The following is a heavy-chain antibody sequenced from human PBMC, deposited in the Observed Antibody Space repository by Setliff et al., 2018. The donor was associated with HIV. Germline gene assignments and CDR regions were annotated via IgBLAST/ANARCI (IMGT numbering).Heavy chain of an antibody. J-gene: IGHJ4*02. CDR2: IYHSGST. D-gene: IGHD6-25*01. V-gene: IGHV4-38-2*02. CDR1: GYSISSGYY. CDR3: ARIDSATRGTFDY. Sequence: SETLSLTCTVSGYSISSGYYWGWIRQPPGKGLEWIGSIYHSGSTYYNPSLKSRVTISVDTSKNQLSLKLSSVTAADMAVYYCARIDSATRGTFDYWGQGTLVTVSS.